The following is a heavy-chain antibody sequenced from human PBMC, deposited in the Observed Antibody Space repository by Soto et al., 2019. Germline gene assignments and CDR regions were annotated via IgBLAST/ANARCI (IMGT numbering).Heavy chain of an antibody. Sequence: QITLKESGPTLVKPTQTLTLTCTFSGFSLSTSGVGVGWFRQPPGKALEWLALISWDDDNRYSPSLKSRLTTTEDTSKNQVDLTMTNMDPVDTAPYYCAHSSDGGFGDDAFDIWGQGTMVTVSS. CDR2: ISWDDDN. D-gene: IGHD3-10*01. CDR3: AHSSDGGFGDDAFDI. J-gene: IGHJ3*02. CDR1: GFSLSTSGVG. V-gene: IGHV2-5*02.